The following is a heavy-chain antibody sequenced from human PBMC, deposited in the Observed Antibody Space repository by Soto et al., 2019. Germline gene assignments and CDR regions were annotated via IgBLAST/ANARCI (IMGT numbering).Heavy chain of an antibody. D-gene: IGHD3-16*02. CDR2: FDPEDGET. CDR1: GYTLTELS. J-gene: IGHJ4*02. CDR3: ATASKNVYVWGSYRSPFDY. V-gene: IGHV1-24*01. Sequence: ASVKVSCKVSGYTLTELSMHWVRQAPGKGLEWMGGFDPEDGETIYAQKFQGRVTMTEDTSTDTAYMELSSLRSEDTAVYYCATASKNVYVWGSYRSPFDYWGQGTLVTVSS.